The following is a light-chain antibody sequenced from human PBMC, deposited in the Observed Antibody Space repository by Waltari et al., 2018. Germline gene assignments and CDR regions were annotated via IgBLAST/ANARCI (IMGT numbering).Light chain of an antibody. J-gene: IGKJ3*01. V-gene: IGKV4-1*01. CDR3: QQYYSTPLT. CDR2: WAS. CDR1: QSVLYSANNKNY. Sequence: DIVLTQSPDYLALSLGERATSNCKSRQSVLYSANNKNYLAWYQQKPGQPPKLLIYWASTRESGVPDRFSGSGSGTDFTLTISSLQAEDVAVYYCQQYYSTPLTFGPGTKVDIK.